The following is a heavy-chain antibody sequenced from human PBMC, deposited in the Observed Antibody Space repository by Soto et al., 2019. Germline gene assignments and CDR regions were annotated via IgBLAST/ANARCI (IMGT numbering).Heavy chain of an antibody. CDR3: ARGMTTVTTFDY. CDR2: IYHSGST. Sequence: TLSLTCAVSGGSISSGGYSCNWIRQPPGKGLEWIGYIYHSGSTYYNPSLKSRVTISVDRSKNQFSLKLSSVTAADTAVYYCARGMTTVTTFDYWGQGTLVTVSS. J-gene: IGHJ4*02. V-gene: IGHV4-30-2*01. D-gene: IGHD4-17*01. CDR1: GGSISSGGYS.